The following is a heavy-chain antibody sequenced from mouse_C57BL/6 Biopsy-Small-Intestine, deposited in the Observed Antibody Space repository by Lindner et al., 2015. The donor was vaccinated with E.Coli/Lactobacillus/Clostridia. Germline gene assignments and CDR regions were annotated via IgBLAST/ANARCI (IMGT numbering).Heavy chain of an antibody. CDR1: GFNDYS. Sequence: SVKVSCKASGFNDYSINWVRQAPGQGLDWMGRIIPILGIVHYARKFQGRVTITADKSTDTAYMELSGLRTDDTAVYYCARHFGLVITYYYYYGMDVWGQGTTVSVSS. J-gene: IGHJ1*01. CDR2: IIPILGIV. V-gene: IGHV14-2*02. D-gene: IGHD2-4*01. CDR3: ARHFGLVITYYYYYGMDV.